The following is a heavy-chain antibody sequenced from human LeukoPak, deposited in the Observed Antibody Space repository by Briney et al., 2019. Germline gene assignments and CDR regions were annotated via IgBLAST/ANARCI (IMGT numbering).Heavy chain of an antibody. CDR1: GGSLSGGSYY. J-gene: IGHJ6*03. Sequence: SQTLSLTCTVPGGSLSGGSYYWSWIRQPAGEEMEWIGRVYTGGSTNYNPSLKSRVTISVDRSKNQFSLKMSSVTAADTAVYYCARARYYYMDVWGKGTTVTVSS. CDR3: ARARYYYMDV. D-gene: IGHD1-14*01. CDR2: VYTGGST. V-gene: IGHV4-61*02.